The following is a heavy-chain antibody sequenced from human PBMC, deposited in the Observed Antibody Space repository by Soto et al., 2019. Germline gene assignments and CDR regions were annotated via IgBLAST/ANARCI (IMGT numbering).Heavy chain of an antibody. D-gene: IGHD2-15*01. CDR3: ARHLTYCSAGSCYSDFPYYGMDV. V-gene: IGHV4-39*01. CDR1: GGSISSYY. Sequence: PSETLSLTFTVSGGSISSYYWGWFRQPPGKGPEWIGSIYYSGSTYYNLSLKSRVTISIDTSKNQFSLKLSSVTAADTAVYYCARHLTYCSAGSCYSDFPYYGMDVWGQGTTVTVSS. J-gene: IGHJ6*02. CDR2: IYYSGST.